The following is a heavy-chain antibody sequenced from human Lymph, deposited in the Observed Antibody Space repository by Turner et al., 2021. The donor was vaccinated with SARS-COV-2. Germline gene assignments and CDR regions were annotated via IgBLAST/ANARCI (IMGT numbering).Heavy chain of an antibody. Sequence: EVQLVESGGGLIQPGGSLRLSCAASGFTVSYNYMTWVRQAAGKGLEWVSVIYSGGSTYYADSVKGRFTISRDSAKNTLYLQMNSLRAEDTAVYYCARDLMEVGGMDVWGQGTTVTVSS. D-gene: IGHD3-3*01. J-gene: IGHJ6*02. CDR1: GFTVSYNY. CDR3: ARDLMEVGGMDV. V-gene: IGHV3-53*01. CDR2: IYSGGST.